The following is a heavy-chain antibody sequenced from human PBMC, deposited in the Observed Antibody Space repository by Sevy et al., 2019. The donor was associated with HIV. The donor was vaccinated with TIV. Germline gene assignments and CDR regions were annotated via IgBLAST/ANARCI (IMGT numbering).Heavy chain of an antibody. CDR1: GFIFSDYY. D-gene: IGHD1-26*01. J-gene: IGHJ4*02. Sequence: GGSLRLSCAASGFIFSDYYMSWIRQAPGKGLEWVSYISGSGNTIYYTHSVKGRFTISRDNAKDSLYLQMNSLGAEDTAVYYCARAGGSWALRYWGQGSLVTVSS. CDR3: ARAGGSWALRY. V-gene: IGHV3-11*01. CDR2: ISGSGNTI.